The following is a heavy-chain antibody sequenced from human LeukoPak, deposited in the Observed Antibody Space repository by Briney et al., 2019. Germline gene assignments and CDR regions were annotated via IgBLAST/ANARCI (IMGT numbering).Heavy chain of an antibody. CDR1: GFTFSSYA. CDR3: AKDMQPTGYCSGGNCYSDY. V-gene: IGHV3-23*01. Sequence: GGSLKLSCAASGFTFSSYAMSWVRQAPGKGLEWVSGISGSGGSTYYADSVTGRFTISRDNSKNTLYLQMNSLRAEDTAVYYCAKDMQPTGYCSGGNCYSDYWGQGTLVTVSS. D-gene: IGHD2-15*01. J-gene: IGHJ4*02. CDR2: ISGSGGST.